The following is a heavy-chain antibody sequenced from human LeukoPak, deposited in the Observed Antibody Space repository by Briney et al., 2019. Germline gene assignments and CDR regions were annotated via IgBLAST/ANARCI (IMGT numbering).Heavy chain of an antibody. D-gene: IGHD7-27*01. V-gene: IGHV1-18*01. CDR3: AKDPMALGNYFDY. CDR2: INAYNGDT. Sequence: ASVKVSCKASNYTFTSYGISWVRQAPGQGLEWMAWINAYNGDTNYAQKFQGRVTLTTDTSTSTAYMELRSLRSDDTAVYYCAKDPMALGNYFDYWGQGTLVTVSS. CDR1: NYTFTSYG. J-gene: IGHJ4*02.